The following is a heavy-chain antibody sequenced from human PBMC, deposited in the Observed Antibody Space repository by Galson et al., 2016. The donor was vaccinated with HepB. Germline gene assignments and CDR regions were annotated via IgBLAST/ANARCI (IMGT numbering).Heavy chain of an antibody. V-gene: IGHV3-66*01. CDR1: GFTVNNNY. Sequence: SLRLSCAASGFTVNNNYMNWVRQAPGKGLEWVSIIYSGTTTSYADSVKGRFTISRDNAKNSLYLEMNSLIAEDTAVYYCARDRPNWAIDYWGQGNLVTVSS. CDR2: IYSGTTT. J-gene: IGHJ4*02. D-gene: IGHD7-27*01. CDR3: ARDRPNWAIDY.